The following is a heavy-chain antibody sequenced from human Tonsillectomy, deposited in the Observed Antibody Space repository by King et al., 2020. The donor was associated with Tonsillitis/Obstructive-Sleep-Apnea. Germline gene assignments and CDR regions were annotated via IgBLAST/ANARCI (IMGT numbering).Heavy chain of an antibody. CDR1: GFTFSSYW. CDR2: INGDGSST. CDR3: ARADGGSARRFDP. V-gene: IGHV3-74*01. J-gene: IGHJ5*02. D-gene: IGHD4-23*01. Sequence: VQLVESGGGLVQPGGSLRLSCAASGFTFSSYWMHWVRQAPGKGLVWVSRINGDGSSTSYADSVKGRFTISRDNAKNTLYLQMNSLRAEATAVYYCARADGGSARRFDPWGQGTLVTVSS.